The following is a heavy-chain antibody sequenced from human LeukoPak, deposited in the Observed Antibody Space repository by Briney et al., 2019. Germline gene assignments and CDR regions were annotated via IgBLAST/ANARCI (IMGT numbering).Heavy chain of an antibody. CDR2: INHSGST. Sequence: PSETLSLTCAVYGGSFSGYYWSWIRQPPGKGLEWIGEINHSGSTNYNPSLKSRVTISVDTSKNQFSLKLSSVTAADTAVYYCARGRRYSYDKIDSWGQGTLVTVSS. CDR1: GGSFSGYY. V-gene: IGHV4-34*01. D-gene: IGHD5-18*01. CDR3: ARGRRYSYDKIDS. J-gene: IGHJ4*02.